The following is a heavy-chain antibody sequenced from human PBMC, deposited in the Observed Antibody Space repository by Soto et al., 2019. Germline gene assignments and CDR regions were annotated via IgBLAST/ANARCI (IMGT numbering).Heavy chain of an antibody. D-gene: IGHD3-22*01. V-gene: IGHV3-21*01. CDR2: ISSSSSYI. CDR3: ARDYYDSSGYWGGMDV. CDR1: GFTFSSYS. Sequence: EVQLVESGGGLVKPGGSLRLSCAASGFTFSSYSMNWVRQAPGKGLEWVSSISSSSSYIYYADSVKGRFTISRDNAKNXLYLQMNSLRAEDTAVYYCARDYYDSSGYWGGMDVWGQGTTVTVSS. J-gene: IGHJ6*02.